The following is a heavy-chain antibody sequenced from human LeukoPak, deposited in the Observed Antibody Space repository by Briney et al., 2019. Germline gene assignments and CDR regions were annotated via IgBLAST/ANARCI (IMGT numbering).Heavy chain of an antibody. V-gene: IGHV1-69*06. D-gene: IGHD1-26*01. CDR2: IIPIFGTA. CDR3: ARARGSSYADFDY. J-gene: IGHJ4*02. CDR1: GYTFTSYG. Sequence: SVKVSCKASGYTFTSYGISWVRQAPGQGLEWMGGIIPIFGTANYAQKFQGRVTITADKSTSTAYMELSSLRSEDTAVYYCARARGSSYADFDYWGQGTLVTVSS.